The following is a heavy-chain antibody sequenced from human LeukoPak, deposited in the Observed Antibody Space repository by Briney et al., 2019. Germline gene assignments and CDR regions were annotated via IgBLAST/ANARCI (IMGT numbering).Heavy chain of an antibody. D-gene: IGHD6-13*01. CDR3: ASVYSLYDN. V-gene: IGHV4-39*01. J-gene: IGHJ4*02. Sequence: PSETLSLTCAVSGGSISSGGYSWSWIRQSPGKGLEWIGGLYYTGSTYYNPSLKSRITISVDTSKNQFSLKLTSVTAADTAVYYCASVYSLYDNWGQGILVIVSS. CDR1: GGSISSGGYS. CDR2: LYYTGST.